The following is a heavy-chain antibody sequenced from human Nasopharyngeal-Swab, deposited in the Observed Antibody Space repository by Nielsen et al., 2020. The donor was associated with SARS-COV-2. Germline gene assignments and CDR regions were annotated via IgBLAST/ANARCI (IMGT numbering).Heavy chain of an antibody. V-gene: IGHV1-3*04. Sequence: ASVKVSCKASGSLYGNDAIHWVRQASGQGLEWMGYVYMGSGNTRSSEKFQGRVTFTRDQSETTAYMELTGLTSKDTALFFCARGYTSGWYHDYWGQGTLLTVSS. CDR2: VYMGSGNT. CDR1: GSLYGNDA. CDR3: ARGYTSGWYHDY. D-gene: IGHD6-13*01. J-gene: IGHJ4*02.